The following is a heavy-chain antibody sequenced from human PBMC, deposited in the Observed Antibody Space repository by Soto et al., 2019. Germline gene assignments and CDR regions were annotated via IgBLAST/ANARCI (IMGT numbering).Heavy chain of an antibody. Sequence: QITLKESGPALVKPTQTLTLTCTFSGFSLSTSGVGVGWIRQPPGKALEWLALIYWDDDKRYSPSLKSRLTLNKHNTKNQVVLTMTDMHPVDTARYCCGLEVRDIVVVPAQFDYWGPGRLVPLPS. V-gene: IGHV2-5*02. CDR1: GFSLSTSGVG. CDR2: IYWDDDK. D-gene: IGHD2-2*01. CDR3: GLEVRDIVVVPAQFDY. J-gene: IGHJ4*02.